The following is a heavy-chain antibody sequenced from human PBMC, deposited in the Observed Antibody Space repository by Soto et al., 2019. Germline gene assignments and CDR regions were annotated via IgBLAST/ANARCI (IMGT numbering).Heavy chain of an antibody. J-gene: IGHJ6*02. V-gene: IGHV5-51*01. CDR3: ERYIRNFRYYYYAMDV. CDR1: GYPFTEFW. Sequence: ESPKIPFNGLGYPFTEFWLGRGRPLPGKGLGLVGIIYPGCSDNIHSPSFQGHVTITVDKSTSTAYLQWNNLKASDTAMYYCERYIRNFRYYYYAMDVWGQGTMVTVSS. CDR2: IYPGCSDN.